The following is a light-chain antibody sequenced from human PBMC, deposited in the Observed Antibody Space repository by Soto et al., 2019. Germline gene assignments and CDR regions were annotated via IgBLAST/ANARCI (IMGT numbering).Light chain of an antibody. Sequence: QLVLTQPPSVSGAPGQRVTISCTGSSSNIGAGYDVHWYQQLPGTAPKLLIYGNSNRPSGVPDRFSGSTSGTSASLAITGLQAADEADYYCQSYDSSLRGLVFGTGTKVTVL. CDR2: GNS. CDR3: QSYDSSLRGLV. J-gene: IGLJ1*01. V-gene: IGLV1-40*01. CDR1: SSNIGAGYD.